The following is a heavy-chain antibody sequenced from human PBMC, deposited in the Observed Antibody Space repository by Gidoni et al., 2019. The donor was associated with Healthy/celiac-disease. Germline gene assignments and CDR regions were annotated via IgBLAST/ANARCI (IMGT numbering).Heavy chain of an antibody. CDR1: GFTFRRYA. D-gene: IGHD2-15*01. J-gene: IGHJ4*02. Sequence: EVQLLESGGGLVQPGGSLRLSCAASGFTFRRYAMSWVPQAPGKGLEWVSAISGSGGSTYYADSVKGRFTISRDNSKNTLYLQMNSLRAEDTAVYYCAKLPRYCSGGSCQYYFDYWGQGTLVTVSS. V-gene: IGHV3-23*01. CDR3: AKLPRYCSGGSCQYYFDY. CDR2: ISGSGGST.